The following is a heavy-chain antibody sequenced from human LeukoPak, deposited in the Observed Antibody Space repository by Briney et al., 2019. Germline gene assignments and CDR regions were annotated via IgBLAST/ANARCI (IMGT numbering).Heavy chain of an antibody. CDR2: IYYSGST. CDR3: ARQSKGLRFLGGAFGWYFDL. CDR1: GGSISSSRYY. V-gene: IGHV4-39*01. Sequence: SETLSLTCSVSGGSISSSRYYWGWIRQPPGKGLEWIGSIYYSGSTYYNPSLKSRITTSVDTSKKQFSLQLFSVTAADTAVYYCARQSKGLRFLGGAFGWYFDLWGRGTLVTVSS. D-gene: IGHD3-3*01. J-gene: IGHJ2*01.